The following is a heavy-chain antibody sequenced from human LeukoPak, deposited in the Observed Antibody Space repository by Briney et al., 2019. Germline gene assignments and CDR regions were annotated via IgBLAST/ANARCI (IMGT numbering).Heavy chain of an antibody. J-gene: IGHJ4*02. D-gene: IGHD3-10*01. CDR1: GFIFSSYA. Sequence: GGSLRLSCAASGFIFSSYAMSWVRQAPGKGLEWVSGISGSADITDYADSVKGRFTISRDNSKNTLYLQMNSLRAEDTAVYYCAKDLYYFGSGSHDYWGRGTLVTVSS. CDR3: AKDLYYFGSGSHDY. V-gene: IGHV3-23*01. CDR2: ISGSADIT.